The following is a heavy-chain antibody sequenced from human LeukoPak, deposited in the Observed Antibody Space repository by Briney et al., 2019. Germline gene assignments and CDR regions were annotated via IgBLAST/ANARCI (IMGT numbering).Heavy chain of an antibody. CDR1: GGSISSGSYY. CDR2: IYTSGST. CDR3: ARLYGSGSSLYFDY. J-gene: IGHJ4*02. D-gene: IGHD3-10*01. V-gene: IGHV4-61*02. Sequence: SETLSLTCTVSGGSISSGSYYWSWIRQPAGKGLEWIGRIYTSGSTNYNPSLKSRVTISVDTSKNQFSLKLSSVTAADTAVYYCARLYGSGSSLYFDYWGQGALVTVSS.